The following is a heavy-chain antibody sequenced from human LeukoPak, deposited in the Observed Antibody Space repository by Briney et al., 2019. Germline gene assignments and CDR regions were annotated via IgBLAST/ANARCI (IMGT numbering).Heavy chain of an antibody. V-gene: IGHV3-23*01. Sequence: GGSLRLSCAASGFTFSSYVMSWGRQAPGKGLEWVSTINKNGGETYYADSVKGRFTISRDNSRNTLYLQMNSLRAEDTAVYYCAKDHDHENQWFDPRGQGTLVTVSS. CDR2: INKNGGET. J-gene: IGHJ5*02. CDR3: AKDHDHENQWFDP. D-gene: IGHD2/OR15-2a*01. CDR1: GFTFSSYV.